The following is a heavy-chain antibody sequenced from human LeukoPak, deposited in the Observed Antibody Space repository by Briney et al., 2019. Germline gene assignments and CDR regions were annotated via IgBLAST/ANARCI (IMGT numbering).Heavy chain of an antibody. J-gene: IGHJ4*02. Sequence: PGGSLRLSCAASGFTFSSYWMSWVRQAPGKGLEWVANIKQDGSEKYYVDSVKGRFTISRDNAKNSLYLQMNSLRAEDTAVYYCARDQETDYDSSGSYDYWGQGTLVTVSS. CDR1: GFTFSSYW. CDR2: IKQDGSEK. CDR3: ARDQETDYDSSGSYDY. V-gene: IGHV3-7*01. D-gene: IGHD3-22*01.